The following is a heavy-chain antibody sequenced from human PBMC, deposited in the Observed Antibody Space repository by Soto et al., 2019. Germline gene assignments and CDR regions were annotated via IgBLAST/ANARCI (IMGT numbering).Heavy chain of an antibody. CDR3: ASLLYGDYYYMDV. V-gene: IGHV4-31*03. CDR1: GGSISNGGDY. Sequence: QVQLQESGPGLVKPSQTLSLTCTVSGGSISNGGDYWSWIRQHPGKGLEWIGYIYYSGSTYYNPSLKSRVTISVDTSKNQFYLKLSSVTAADTAVYYCASLLYGDYYYMDVWGKGTTVTVSS. CDR2: IYYSGST. D-gene: IGHD3-3*01. J-gene: IGHJ6*03.